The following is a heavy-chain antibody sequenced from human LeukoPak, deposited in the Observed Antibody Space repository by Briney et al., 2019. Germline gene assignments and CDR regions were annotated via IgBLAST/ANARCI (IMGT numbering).Heavy chain of an antibody. Sequence: ASVKVSCKASGYTFTSYYMHWVRQAPGQGLEWMGIINPSGGSTSYAQKFQGRVTITADESTSTAYMELSSLRSEDTAVYYCARGALEYYFDYWGQGTLVTVSS. CDR3: ARGALEYYFDY. CDR1: GYTFTSYY. V-gene: IGHV1-46*01. J-gene: IGHJ4*02. CDR2: INPSGGST. D-gene: IGHD3-3*01.